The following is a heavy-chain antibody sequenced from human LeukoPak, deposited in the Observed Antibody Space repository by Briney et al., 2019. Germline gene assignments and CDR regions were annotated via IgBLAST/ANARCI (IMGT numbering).Heavy chain of an antibody. CDR3: ARDEQWLGQDVDY. D-gene: IGHD6-19*01. CDR1: GFTFSSYE. J-gene: IGHJ4*02. Sequence: GGSLRLSCAASGFTFSSYEMNWVRQAPGKGLEWVSYISSSGSTIYYADSVKGRFTISRDNAKNSLYLQMNSLRAEDTAVYYCARDEQWLGQDVDYWGQGTLVTVSS. CDR2: ISSSGSTI. V-gene: IGHV3-48*03.